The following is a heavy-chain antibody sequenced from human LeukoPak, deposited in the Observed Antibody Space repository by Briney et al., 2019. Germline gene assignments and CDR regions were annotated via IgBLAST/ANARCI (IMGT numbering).Heavy chain of an antibody. CDR3: AYSSTAKYYYFDY. V-gene: IGHV3-53*01. Sequence: SGGSLRLSCAASQFYMNWVRQAPGKGLEWVSTIYSGGSTYYADSAKGRFTISRDNSKNTLYLQMNSLRAEDTAVYYCAYSSTAKYYYFDYWGQGTLVTVSS. CDR1: QFY. J-gene: IGHJ4*02. D-gene: IGHD5-18*01. CDR2: IYSGGST.